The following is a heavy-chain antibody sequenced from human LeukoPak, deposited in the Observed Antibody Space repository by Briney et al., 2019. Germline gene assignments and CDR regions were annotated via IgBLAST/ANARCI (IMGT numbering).Heavy chain of an antibody. CDR2: ISGSGGST. Sequence: GGSLRLSCLTSGFTFSTNAMSWVRQAPGKGLEWVSAISGSGGSTYYADSVKGRFTISRDNSKNTLYLQMNSLRAEDTVVYYCAKPVDTETSCFDYWGQGTLVTVSS. CDR3: AKPVDTETSCFDY. J-gene: IGHJ4*02. V-gene: IGHV3-23*01. D-gene: IGHD5-18*01. CDR1: GFTFSTNA.